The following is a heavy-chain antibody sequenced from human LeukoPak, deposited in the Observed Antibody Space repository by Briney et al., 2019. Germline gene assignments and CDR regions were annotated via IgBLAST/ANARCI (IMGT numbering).Heavy chain of an antibody. V-gene: IGHV1-69*04. J-gene: IGHJ5*02. D-gene: IGHD4-17*01. CDR1: GGTFSSYA. Sequence: SVKVSCKASGGTFSSYAISWVRQAPGQGLEWMGRIIPILGIANYAQKFQGRVTITADKSTSTAYMEVSSLRSEDTAVYYCARAPFTVTDNWFDPWGQGTLVTVSS. CDR2: IIPILGIA. CDR3: ARAPFTVTDNWFDP.